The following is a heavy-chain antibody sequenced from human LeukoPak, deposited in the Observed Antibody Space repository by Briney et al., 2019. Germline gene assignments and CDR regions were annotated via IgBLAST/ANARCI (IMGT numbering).Heavy chain of an antibody. J-gene: IGHJ4*02. Sequence: GGSLRLSCAASGFTFRSFAMSWVRQAPGKGLEWVSALSGSGSSTYYADSVKGRFTISRDNSKNTLYLQMHSLRAEDTAVYYCVSQRGFWGQGTLVTVTS. CDR1: GFTFRSFA. V-gene: IGHV3-23*01. CDR2: LSGSGSST. D-gene: IGHD3-10*01. CDR3: VSQRGF.